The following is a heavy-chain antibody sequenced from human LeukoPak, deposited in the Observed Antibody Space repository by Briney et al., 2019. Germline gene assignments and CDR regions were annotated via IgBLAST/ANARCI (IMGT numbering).Heavy chain of an antibody. J-gene: IGHJ5*02. CDR2: IYYSGST. V-gene: IGHV4-39*07. CDR3: ARWRDAYNSLGLHP. CDR1: GGSISSSSYY. D-gene: IGHD5-24*01. Sequence: PSETLSLTCTVSGGSISSSSYYWGWIRQPPGKGLEWIGSIYYSGSTYYNPSLKSRVTISVDTSKNQFSLRVTSVTAADTAVYYCARWRDAYNSLGLHPWGQGTLVTVSS.